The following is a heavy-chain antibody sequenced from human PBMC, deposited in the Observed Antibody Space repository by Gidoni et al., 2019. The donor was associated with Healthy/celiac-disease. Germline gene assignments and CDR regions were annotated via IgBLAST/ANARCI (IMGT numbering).Heavy chain of an antibody. D-gene: IGHD4-17*01. Sequence: EVQLVESGGGVVQPGGSLRLSCAASGFTFSSYWLSWVRQAPGKGLEWVANIKQDGSEKDYVDSVKGRFTISRDNAKNSLYLQMNSLRAEDTAVYYCARDDYGDYYLAWGQGTLVTVSS. CDR3: ARDDYGDYYLA. V-gene: IGHV3-7*01. J-gene: IGHJ5*02. CDR2: IKQDGSEK. CDR1: GFTFSSYW.